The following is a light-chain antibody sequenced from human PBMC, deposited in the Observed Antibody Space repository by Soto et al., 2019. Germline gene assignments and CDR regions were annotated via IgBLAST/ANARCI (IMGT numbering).Light chain of an antibody. CDR1: QSINSC. J-gene: IGKJ1*01. CDR2: KAS. CDR3: QQYHDYWT. V-gene: IGKV1-5*03. Sequence: DIPMTQSPSTLSASVGDRVTITCRASQSINSCLAWYQQKPGKAPKLLIYKASSLESGFPSRFSGSGSGIEYPLTISSLQPDDLATYYCQQYHDYWTFGQGTKVEIK.